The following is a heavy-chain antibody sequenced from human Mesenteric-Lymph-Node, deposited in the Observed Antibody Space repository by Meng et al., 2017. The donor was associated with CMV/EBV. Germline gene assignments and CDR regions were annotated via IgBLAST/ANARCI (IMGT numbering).Heavy chain of an antibody. CDR3: ARDLGY. CDR2: ISAEGTRT. J-gene: IGHJ4*02. CDR1: GFTFSSYT. V-gene: IGHV3-23*01. Sequence: GGSLRLSCAASGFTFSSYTITWVRQAPGKGLEWVSDISAEGTRTYYADSVKGRFTISRDNSENTLYLQMNSLRAEDTAVYYCARDLGYWGQGTLVTVSS.